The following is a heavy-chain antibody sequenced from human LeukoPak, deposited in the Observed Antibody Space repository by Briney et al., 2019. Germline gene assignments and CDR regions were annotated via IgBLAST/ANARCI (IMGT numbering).Heavy chain of an antibody. CDR3: ARAHSSSWSHGMDV. V-gene: IGHV1-2*04. J-gene: IGHJ6*02. CDR2: INPNSGGT. Sequence: ASVKVSCKASGYTFTGYYMHWVRQAPGQGLEWMGWINPNSGGTNYAQKFQGWVTMTRDTSISTAYMELSRLRSDDTAVYYCARAHSSSWSHGMDVWGQGTTVTVSS. D-gene: IGHD6-13*01. CDR1: GYTFTGYY.